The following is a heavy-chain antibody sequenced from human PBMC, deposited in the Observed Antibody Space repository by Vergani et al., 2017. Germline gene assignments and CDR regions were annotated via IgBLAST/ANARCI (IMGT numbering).Heavy chain of an antibody. V-gene: IGHV4-61*02. CDR1: GGSMSSGSSY. Sequence: QVQLQESGPGLVRPSQTLSLICTVSGGSMSSGSSYWSWIRQSAGKGLEWIGRIHTSGNTNYNPSLKSRVTMSEDTSKNQFSLNLTSVTAADTAVYYCARGVNDILTGQYPQPLYYYYYMDVWGKGTTVTVSS. D-gene: IGHD3-9*01. CDR2: IHTSGNT. J-gene: IGHJ6*03. CDR3: ARGVNDILTGQYPQPLYYYYYMDV.